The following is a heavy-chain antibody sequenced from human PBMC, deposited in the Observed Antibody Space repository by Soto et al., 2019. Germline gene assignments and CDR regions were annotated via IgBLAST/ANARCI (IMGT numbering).Heavy chain of an antibody. V-gene: IGHV4-59*08. CDR2: IYYSGST. Sequence: QVQLQESGPGLVKPSETLSLTCTVSGGSISSYYWSWIRQPPGKGLEWIGYIYYSGSTNYNPSLKSRVTISVDPSKNQFSLKLSSVTAADTAVYYCARNLGYYDILTGYPNWFDPWGQGTLVTVSS. J-gene: IGHJ5*02. CDR1: GGSISSYY. CDR3: ARNLGYYDILTGYPNWFDP. D-gene: IGHD3-9*01.